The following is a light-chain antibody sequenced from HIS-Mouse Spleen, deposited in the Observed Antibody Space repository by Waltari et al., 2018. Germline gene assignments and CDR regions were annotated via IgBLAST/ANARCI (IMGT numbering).Light chain of an antibody. Sequence: DIVMTQSPLSLPVTPGEPASISCRSSQSLLHSNGYNYLDWYLQKPGQSPQLLIYLGSNRASGVPDRFSGSGSGTDFTLKISRVEAEDVGVYYCIQALQTPPSMYTFGQGTKLEIK. CDR2: LGS. V-gene: IGKV2-28*01. CDR3: IQALQTPPSMYT. CDR1: QSLLHSNGYNY. J-gene: IGKJ2*01.